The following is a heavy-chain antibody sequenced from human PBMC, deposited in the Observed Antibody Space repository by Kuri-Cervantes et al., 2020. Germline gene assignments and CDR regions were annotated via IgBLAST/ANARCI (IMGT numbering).Heavy chain of an antibody. CDR2: IYYSGST. J-gene: IGHJ5*02. V-gene: IGHV4-30-4*01. Sequence: SETLSLTCTVSGGSISSGDYYWSWIRQPPGKGLEWIGYIYYSGSTYYNPSLKSRVTISVDTSKNQFSLKLSSVTAADTAVYYCARDRPITYYYGSGSYKGIDPRGQGTLVTVSS. CDR3: ARDRPITYYYGSGSYKGIDP. D-gene: IGHD3-10*01. CDR1: GGSISSGDYY.